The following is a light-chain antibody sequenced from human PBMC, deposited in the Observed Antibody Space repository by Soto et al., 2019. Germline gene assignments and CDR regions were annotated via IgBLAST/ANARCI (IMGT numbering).Light chain of an antibody. CDR1: EDISSY. CDR2: AAS. CDR3: QHYNAFPWP. Sequence: IQLTQSPSSLSASVGDRVTFTCRASEDISSYLVWYQQKPGAAPKLLIYAASALHSGVPSRFSGSGSGTEFTLTIGGLQPDDFATYYCQHYNAFPWPFGQGTKVDIK. V-gene: IGKV1-9*01. J-gene: IGKJ1*01.